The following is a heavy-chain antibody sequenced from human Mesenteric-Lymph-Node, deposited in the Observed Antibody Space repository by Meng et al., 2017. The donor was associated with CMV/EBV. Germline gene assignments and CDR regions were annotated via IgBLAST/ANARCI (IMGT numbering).Heavy chain of an antibody. CDR3: ARGNGQSGWYGYDAFDI. J-gene: IGHJ3*02. D-gene: IGHD6-19*01. V-gene: IGHV1-18*01. CDR1: GYTFTSYG. CDR2: ISAYNGNT. Sequence: ASVKVSCKASGYTFTSYGISWVRQAPGQGLEWMGWISAYNGNTKYAQNLQGRVTMTTDTSTSTAYMELRSLRSDDTAVYYCARGNGQSGWYGYDAFDIWGQGTKVTVSS.